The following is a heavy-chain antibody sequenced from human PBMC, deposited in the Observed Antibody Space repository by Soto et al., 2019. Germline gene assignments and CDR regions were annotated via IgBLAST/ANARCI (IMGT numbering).Heavy chain of an antibody. D-gene: IGHD1-26*01. V-gene: IGHV4-59*01. J-gene: IGHJ5*02. Sequence: QVQLQESGPGLVKPSETLSLTCTVSGGSINNYYWNWIRQPPGKGLEWIGYIYYSGSTNYNPSHKSRVTISVDTSKNQFSLKLSSVTAADTAVYYCARDTGSWFDPWGQGTLVTVSS. CDR1: GGSINNYY. CDR2: IYYSGST. CDR3: ARDTGSWFDP.